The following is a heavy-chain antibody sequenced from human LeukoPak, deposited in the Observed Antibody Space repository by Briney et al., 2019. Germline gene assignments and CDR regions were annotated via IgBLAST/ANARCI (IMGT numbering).Heavy chain of an antibody. Sequence: SETLSLTCTVSGGSISSGSYYWSRIRQPAGKGLEWIGRIYTSGSTNYNPSLKSRVTISVDTSKNQFSLKLSSVTAADTAVYYCAREDVVRGVIMYDYWGQGTLVTVSS. CDR2: IYTSGST. D-gene: IGHD3-10*01. CDR3: AREDVVRGVIMYDY. V-gene: IGHV4-61*02. CDR1: GGSISSGSYY. J-gene: IGHJ4*02.